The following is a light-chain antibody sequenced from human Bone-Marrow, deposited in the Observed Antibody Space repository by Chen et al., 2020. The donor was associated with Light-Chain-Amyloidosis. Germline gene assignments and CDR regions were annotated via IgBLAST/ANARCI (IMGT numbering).Light chain of an antibody. CDR1: DLPTKY. Sequence: YELTQPPSVSLSPGQTARITCSGDDLPTKYAYWYQQKPGQAPVLVIHRDTERPSGIAERFSGSSSGTTATLTISGVQAEAEADYHCQSADSSGTYEVIFGGGTKLTVL. J-gene: IGLJ2*01. V-gene: IGLV3-25*03. CDR3: QSADSSGTYEVI. CDR2: RDT.